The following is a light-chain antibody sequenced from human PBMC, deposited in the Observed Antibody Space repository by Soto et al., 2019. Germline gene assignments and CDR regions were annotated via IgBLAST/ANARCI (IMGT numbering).Light chain of an antibody. CDR3: QQYKGWAMFT. CDR2: GAS. CDR1: QSVSDF. Sequence: EIVMTQSPATLSVSPGERATLSCRASQSVSDFLAWYQQKPGQAPRLLIYGASTRATDIPARFSGSGSGTEFTLTISSLQSQDVAVYYCQQYKGWAMFTVGPGTKVEIK. V-gene: IGKV3-15*01. J-gene: IGKJ3*01.